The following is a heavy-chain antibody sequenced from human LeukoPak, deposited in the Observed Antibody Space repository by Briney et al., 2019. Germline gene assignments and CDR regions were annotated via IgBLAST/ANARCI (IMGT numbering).Heavy chain of an antibody. CDR2: ISSSSSYI. CDR1: GFTFSSYS. CDR3: ARRGYYDSSGYGNDY. V-gene: IGHV3-21*01. D-gene: IGHD3-22*01. Sequence: GGSLRHSCAASGFTFSSYSMNWVRQAPGKGLEWVSSISSSSSYIYYADSVKGRFTISRDNAKNSLYLQMNSLRAEDTAVYYCARRGYYDSSGYGNDYLGQGTLVTVSS. J-gene: IGHJ4*02.